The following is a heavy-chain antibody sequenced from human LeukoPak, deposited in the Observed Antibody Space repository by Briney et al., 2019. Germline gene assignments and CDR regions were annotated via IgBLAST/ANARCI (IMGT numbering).Heavy chain of an antibody. Sequence: ASVKVSCRASGYTFTGYYMHWVRQAPGEGLEWMGWINPNSGGTNYAQKFQGRVTMTRDTSISTAYIELSRLRSDDTAVYYCAVGGPAAANNGFCAWGQGTLVTVSS. J-gene: IGHJ5*02. D-gene: IGHD6-13*01. CDR2: INPNSGGT. CDR1: GYTFTGYY. V-gene: IGHV1-2*02. CDR3: AVGGPAAANNGFCA.